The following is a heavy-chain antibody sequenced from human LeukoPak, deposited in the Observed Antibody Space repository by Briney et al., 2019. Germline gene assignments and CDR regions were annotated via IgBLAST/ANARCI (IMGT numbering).Heavy chain of an antibody. CDR2: ISGSGGST. Sequence: GSLRLSCAASGFTFSSHGMSWVRQAPGKGLEWVSAISGSGGSTYYADSVKGRFTISRDNSKNTLYLQMNSLRAEDTAVYYCAKYKQWLVHDYWGQGTLVTVSS. D-gene: IGHD6-19*01. V-gene: IGHV3-23*01. CDR3: AKYKQWLVHDY. J-gene: IGHJ4*02. CDR1: GFTFSSHG.